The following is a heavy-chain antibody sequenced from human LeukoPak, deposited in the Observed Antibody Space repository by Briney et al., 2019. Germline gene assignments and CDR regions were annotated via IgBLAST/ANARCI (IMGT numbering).Heavy chain of an antibody. CDR2: IYYSGST. CDR1: GGSISSSSYY. J-gene: IGHJ4*02. V-gene: IGHV4-39*01. Sequence: SETLSLTCTVSGGSISSSSYYWGWIRQPPGKGLEWIGSIYYSGSTYYNPSLKSRVTISVDTSKNQFALKLSSVIAADTAVDSCASSFGVVTAPFDSGGKGPLVTVSS. D-gene: IGHD2-21*02. CDR3: ASSFGVVTAPFDS.